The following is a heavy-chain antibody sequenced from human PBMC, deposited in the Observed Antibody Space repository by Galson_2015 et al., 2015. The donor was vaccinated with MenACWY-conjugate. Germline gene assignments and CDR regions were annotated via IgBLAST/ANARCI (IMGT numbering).Heavy chain of an antibody. CDR2: IYPHDFDI. J-gene: IGHJ4*02. Sequence: QSGAEVKKAGESLKISCKGSGYSFTNYWIAWVRQMPGKGLEWMGIIYPHDFDIRYSPSFQGQVTISADKSISTAYLQWSSLKASDTAMYYCATKPRTTPYYFDYWGQGTLVTVSS. CDR3: ATKPRTTPYYFDY. D-gene: IGHD4-11*01. CDR1: GYSFTNYW. V-gene: IGHV5-51*01.